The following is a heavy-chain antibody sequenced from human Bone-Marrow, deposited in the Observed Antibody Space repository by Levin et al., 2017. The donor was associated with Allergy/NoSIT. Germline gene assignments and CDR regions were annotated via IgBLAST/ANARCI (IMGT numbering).Heavy chain of an antibody. D-gene: IGHD3-22*01. Sequence: PSETLSLTCTVSGGSISSSSYYWGWIRQPPGKGLEWIGSIYYSGSTYYNPSLKSRVTISVDTSKNQFSLKLSSVTAADTAVYYCARDQRYYYDSLDAFDIWGQGTMVTVSS. CDR1: GGSISSSSYY. J-gene: IGHJ3*02. V-gene: IGHV4-39*07. CDR2: IYYSGST. CDR3: ARDQRYYYDSLDAFDI.